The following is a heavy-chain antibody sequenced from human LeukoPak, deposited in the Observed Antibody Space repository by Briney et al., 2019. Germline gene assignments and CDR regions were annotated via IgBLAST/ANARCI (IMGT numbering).Heavy chain of an antibody. D-gene: IGHD7-27*01. CDR1: GGSISSSSYY. CDR3: ARHFPPPGHLDY. J-gene: IGHJ4*02. CDR2: IYYSGST. Sequence: PSETLSLTCTVPGGSISSSSYYWGWIRQPPGKGLEWIGNIYYSGSTYYNPSLKSRVTISVDTSKNQFSLNLSSVTAADTAVYYCARHFPPPGHLDYWGQGALVTVSS. V-gene: IGHV4-39*01.